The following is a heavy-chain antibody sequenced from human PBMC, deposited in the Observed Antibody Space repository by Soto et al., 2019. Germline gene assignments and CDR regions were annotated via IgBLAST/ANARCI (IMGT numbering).Heavy chain of an antibody. CDR3: ARTPPSTVTRWYYYGMDV. CDR1: GGTFSSYT. Sequence: SVKVSCKASGGTFSSYTISWVRQAPGQGLEWMGRIIPILGIANYAQKFQGRVTITADKSTSTAYMELSSLRSEDTAVYYCARTPPSTVTRWYYYGMDVWGQGTTVTV. CDR2: IIPILGIA. V-gene: IGHV1-69*02. J-gene: IGHJ6*02. D-gene: IGHD4-17*01.